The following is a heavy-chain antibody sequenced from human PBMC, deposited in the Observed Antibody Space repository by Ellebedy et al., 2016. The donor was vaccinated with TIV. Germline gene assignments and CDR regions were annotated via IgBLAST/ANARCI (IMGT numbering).Heavy chain of an antibody. D-gene: IGHD6-19*01. CDR2: ISYDGRNK. CDR3: ARVAVAGISHWFDP. V-gene: IGHV3-30*03. J-gene: IGHJ5*02. Sequence: GESLKISCAASGFIFSSYGMHWVRQAPGKGLEWVAGISYDGRNKNYADSVKGRFTISRDNSKSTLYLQMNSLRPEDTAGDYCARVAVAGISHWFDPWGQGTLVTVSS. CDR1: GFIFSSYG.